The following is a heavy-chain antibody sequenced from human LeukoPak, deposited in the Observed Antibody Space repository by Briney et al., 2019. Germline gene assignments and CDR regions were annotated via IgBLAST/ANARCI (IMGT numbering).Heavy chain of an antibody. J-gene: IGHJ4*02. CDR2: INTDTGNP. V-gene: IGHV7-4-1*02. CDR1: GYTFTSYA. Sequence: ASVKVSCKASGYTFTSYAMSWVRQAPGEGLEWMGWINTDTGNPTYAQGFTGRFVFSLDTSVSTAYLQISSLEAEDTAVYYCAHSSRGYYLGWGQGTLVTVSS. CDR3: AHSSRGYYLG. D-gene: IGHD3-22*01.